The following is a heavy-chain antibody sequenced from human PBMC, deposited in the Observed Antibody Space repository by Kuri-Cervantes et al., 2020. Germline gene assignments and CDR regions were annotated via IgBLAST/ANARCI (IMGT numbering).Heavy chain of an antibody. CDR3: GRQGLGYYFDY. Sequence: SETLSLTCTVSGASVSSYYWSWIRQPPGKGLEWIGYIYYSGSTNYNPSLKSRVTISVDTSKNQFSLKLSSVTAADTAVYYCGRQGLGYYFDYWGQGTLVTVSS. V-gene: IGHV4-59*02. D-gene: IGHD3/OR15-3a*01. CDR2: IYYSGST. CDR1: GASVSSYY. J-gene: IGHJ4*02.